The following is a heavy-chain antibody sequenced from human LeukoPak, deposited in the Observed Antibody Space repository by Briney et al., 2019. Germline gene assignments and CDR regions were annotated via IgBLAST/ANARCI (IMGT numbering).Heavy chain of an antibody. CDR1: GFTFSSYS. J-gene: IGHJ4*02. CDR3: AKLLSNSGRFLY. CDR2: ISSSSSYI. D-gene: IGHD4-23*01. V-gene: IGHV3-21*01. Sequence: GGSLRLSCAAFGFTFSSYSMNWVRQAPGKGLEWVSSISSSSSYIYYADSMKGRFTISRDNSKSTLYLQMNSLRAEDTAVYYCAKLLSNSGRFLYWGQGTLVTVSS.